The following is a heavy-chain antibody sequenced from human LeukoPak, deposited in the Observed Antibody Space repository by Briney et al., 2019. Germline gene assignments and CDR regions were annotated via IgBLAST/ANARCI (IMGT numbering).Heavy chain of an antibody. Sequence: GGSQRLSCVASGFTFSNHAMTWVRQAPGKGLEWVSAISASGVDTFYAPSVKGRFTISRDNSKNTLYLQMNSLRAEDTAVYYCARDHRGVRDYFDYWGQGTLVTVSS. CDR1: GFTFSNHA. CDR3: ARDHRGVRDYFDY. J-gene: IGHJ4*02. CDR2: ISASGVDT. D-gene: IGHD3-10*01. V-gene: IGHV3-23*01.